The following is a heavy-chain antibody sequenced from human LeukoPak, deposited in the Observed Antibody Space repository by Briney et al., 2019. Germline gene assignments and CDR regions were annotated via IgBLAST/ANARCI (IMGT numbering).Heavy chain of an antibody. V-gene: IGHV3-74*01. D-gene: IGHD3-3*01. CDR1: GFTFSSYW. J-gene: IGHJ4*02. CDR3: AREPDLPITIFGAGID. CDR2: INTDGSST. Sequence: GGSLRLSCAASGFTFSSYWMHWVRQAPGKGLVWVSRINTDGSSTSYADSVKGRFTISRDNAKNTLYLQMNSLRAEDTAVYYCAREPDLPITIFGAGIDWGQGTLVTVSS.